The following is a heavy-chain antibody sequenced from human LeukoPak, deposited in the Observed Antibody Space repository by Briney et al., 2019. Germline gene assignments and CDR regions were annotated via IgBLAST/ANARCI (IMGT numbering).Heavy chain of an antibody. CDR1: GYTFTGYY. J-gene: IGHJ1*01. D-gene: IGHD6-19*01. CDR3: ARHSMYSKSSGYNL. Sequence: ASVKVSCKASGYTFTGYYMHWVRQAPGQGLEWMGWINPNSGGTNYAQKFQGRVTMTRDTSISTAYMELSRLRSDDTAVYYCARHSMYSKSSGYNLWGQGTLVTVSS. V-gene: IGHV1-2*02. CDR2: INPNSGGT.